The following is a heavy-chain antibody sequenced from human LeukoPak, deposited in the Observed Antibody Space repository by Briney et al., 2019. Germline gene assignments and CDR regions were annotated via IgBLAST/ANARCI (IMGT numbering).Heavy chain of an antibody. J-gene: IGHJ3*01. Sequence: PGRSLRLSCAASGFTFSNYGMHWVRQAPGKGLEWVAVISYDGSMKYYADSVKGRFTISRDNSKNTLYLQMNSLRPEDTAVYCCAKPRGGDSWAFDFWGQGTMVTVSS. D-gene: IGHD2-21*02. CDR2: ISYDGSMK. CDR1: GFTFSNYG. CDR3: AKPRGGDSWAFDF. V-gene: IGHV3-30*18.